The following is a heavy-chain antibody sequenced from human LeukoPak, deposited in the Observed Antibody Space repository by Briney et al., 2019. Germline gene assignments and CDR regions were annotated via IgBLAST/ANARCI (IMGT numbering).Heavy chain of an antibody. CDR3: AXGYSYGXWFDP. CDR1: GGSIGSYY. J-gene: IGHJ5*02. CDR2: IHHTGST. V-gene: IGHV4-59*01. D-gene: IGHD5-18*01. Sequence: PSETPSLTCTVSGGSIGSYYWTWIRQTPNKGLEWIGYIHHTGSTNYNPSLKSRVTMPLDTSKNQFSLKLSSVTAADTAVYYCAXGYSYGXWFDPWGQGTLVTVSS.